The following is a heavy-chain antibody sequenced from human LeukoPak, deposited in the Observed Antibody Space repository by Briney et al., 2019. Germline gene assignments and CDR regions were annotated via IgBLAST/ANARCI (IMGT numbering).Heavy chain of an antibody. J-gene: IGHJ4*02. CDR3: AKGLDSSGYFLFDY. CDR2: ISYDGSDE. V-gene: IGHV3-30*04. CDR1: GFTFSTYA. Sequence: GGSLRLSCAASGFTFSTYAMHWVRQAPGKGLEWVAVISYDGSDEYYADSVKGRFTISRDNAKNSLYLQMNSLRAEDTALYYCAKGLDSSGYFLFDYWGQGTLVTVSS. D-gene: IGHD3-22*01.